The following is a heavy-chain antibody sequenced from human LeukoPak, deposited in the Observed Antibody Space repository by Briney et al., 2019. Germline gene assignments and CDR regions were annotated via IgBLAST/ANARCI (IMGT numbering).Heavy chain of an antibody. J-gene: IGHJ5*02. Sequence: PGGSLRLSCAASGFTFTSYNMNWVRQAPGKGLEWVSSITSSSSYIYYADSVKGRFTISRDNAKNSLYLQMDSLRVEDTAEYYCAKEMTWGQGTLVTVSS. V-gene: IGHV3-21*06. CDR2: ITSSSSYI. CDR1: GFTFTSYN. CDR3: AKEMT.